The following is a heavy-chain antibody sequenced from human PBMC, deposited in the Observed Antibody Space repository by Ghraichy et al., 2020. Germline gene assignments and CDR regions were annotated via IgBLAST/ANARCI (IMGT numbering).Heavy chain of an antibody. J-gene: IGHJ4*02. CDR2: IDHSGGT. D-gene: IGHD6-13*01. CDR1: GGSFSSYY. CDR3: ARGSPTPSISWAFDS. V-gene: IGHV4-34*01. Sequence: SQTLSLTCAVYGGSFSSYYWTWIRQSPGKGLEWIGQIDHSGGTKYNPSLKSRVNMSVDTSKNQISLSLTSVTAADTAVYYCARGSPTPSISWAFDSWAQGTLVTVSS.